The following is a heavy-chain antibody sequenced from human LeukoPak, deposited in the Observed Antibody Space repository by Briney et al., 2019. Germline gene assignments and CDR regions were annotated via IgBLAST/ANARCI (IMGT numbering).Heavy chain of an antibody. CDR2: TSDRGDYT. Sequence: GGSLRLSCAASGFSFSSYAMSWVRQVPGKGLEWVSGTSDRGDYTYYADSVKGRFTISRDNSKNTLYLQMNSLRAEDTALYFCAKKAQYNGNYPLDYWGQGTLVTASS. CDR1: GFSFSSYA. V-gene: IGHV3-23*01. J-gene: IGHJ4*02. CDR3: AKKAQYNGNYPLDY. D-gene: IGHD1-26*01.